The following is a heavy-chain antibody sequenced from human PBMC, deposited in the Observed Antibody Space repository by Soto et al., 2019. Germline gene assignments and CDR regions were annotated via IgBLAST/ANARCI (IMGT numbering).Heavy chain of an antibody. CDR3: AKEWAAVAGTYVFDV. Sequence: QVQLMESGGGVVQPGRSLRLSCAASGFTFSTYGMHWVRQAPGKGLEWVAVISQDGTNRYYADSVKGRFTISRDNYKNMLFLQMDSLRTEDTAVFYCAKEWAAVAGTYVFDVWGQGTMVTVSS. CDR1: GFTFSTYG. D-gene: IGHD6-19*01. J-gene: IGHJ3*01. CDR2: ISQDGTNR. V-gene: IGHV3-30*18.